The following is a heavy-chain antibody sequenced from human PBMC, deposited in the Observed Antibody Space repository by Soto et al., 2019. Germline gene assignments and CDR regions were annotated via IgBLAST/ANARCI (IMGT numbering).Heavy chain of an antibody. D-gene: IGHD3-3*01. CDR2: IYYSGST. CDR3: ARHRGIFGVVTPYFDY. J-gene: IGHJ4*02. CDR1: GGSISSSSYY. Sequence: SETLSLTCTVSGGSISSSSYYWGWIRQPPGKGLEWIGSIYYSGSTYYNPSLKSRVTISVDTSKNQFSLKLSSVTAADTAVYYCARHRGIFGVVTPYFDYWGQGTLVTVSS. V-gene: IGHV4-39*01.